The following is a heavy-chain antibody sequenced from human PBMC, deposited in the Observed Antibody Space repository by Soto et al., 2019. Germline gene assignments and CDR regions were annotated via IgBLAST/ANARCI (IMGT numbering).Heavy chain of an antibody. J-gene: IGHJ5*02. CDR1: GYTFTSYD. CDR3: ARRLSSGWTRGWFDP. CDR2: MNPNSDNT. D-gene: IGHD6-19*01. Sequence: ASVKVSCKASGYTFTSYDINWVRQATGQGLEWMGWMNPNSDNTEYAQQFQGRVTMTRNTSISTAYMEFSSLRSEDTAVYYCARRLSSGWTRGWFDPWGQGTLVTVSS. V-gene: IGHV1-8*01.